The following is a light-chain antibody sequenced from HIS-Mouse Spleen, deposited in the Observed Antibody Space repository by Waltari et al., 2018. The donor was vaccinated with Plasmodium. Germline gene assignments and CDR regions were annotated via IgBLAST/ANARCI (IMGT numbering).Light chain of an antibody. CDR1: SGHSSSA. J-gene: IGLJ2*01. V-gene: IGLV4-69*01. Sequence: QLVLTQSPSASASLGASVKLPCTLSSGHSSSAIAWHHQQPEKGPRYLMKLNSDGSHSKGDGIPDRFSGSSSGAERYLTISSLQSEDEADYYCQTWGTGMGVFGGGTKLTVL. CDR2: LNSDGSH. CDR3: QTWGTGMGV.